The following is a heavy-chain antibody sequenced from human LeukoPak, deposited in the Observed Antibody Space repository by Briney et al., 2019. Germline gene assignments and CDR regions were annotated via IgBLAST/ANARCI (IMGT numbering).Heavy chain of an antibody. CDR3: ARCYDSSGYYSNYHMDV. J-gene: IGHJ6*03. D-gene: IGHD3-22*01. Sequence: GGSLRLSCAASGFTFSDYYMSWIRQAPGKGLEWVSCISTSGSTIYYADSVKGRFTISRDNAKNSLYLQMNSLRAEDTAVYYCARCYDSSGYYSNYHMDVWGKGTTVTVS. V-gene: IGHV3-11*04. CDR2: ISTSGSTI. CDR1: GFTFSDYY.